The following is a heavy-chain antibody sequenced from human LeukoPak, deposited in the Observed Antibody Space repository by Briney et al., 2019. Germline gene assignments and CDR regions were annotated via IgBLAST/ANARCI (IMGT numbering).Heavy chain of an antibody. V-gene: IGHV3-48*01. D-gene: IGHD5-24*01. J-gene: IGHJ4*02. CDR3: AREGMATIKTIDY. CDR1: GFTFSSYS. CDR2: ISSSSSTM. Sequence: GGSLRLSCAASGFTFSSYSMNWVRQAPGKGLEWVSYISSSSSTMYYADSVKDRFTISRDNAKNSLYLQMNSLRAEDTAVYYCAREGMATIKTIDYWGQGTLVTVSS.